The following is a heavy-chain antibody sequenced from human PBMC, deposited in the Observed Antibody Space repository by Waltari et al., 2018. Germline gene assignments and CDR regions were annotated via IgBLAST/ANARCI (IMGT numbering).Heavy chain of an antibody. CDR1: GSTFSSYW. D-gene: IGHD3-10*01. Sequence: EVQLVESGGGLVQPGGSLRLSCAASGSTFSSYWMSWVRQAPGKGLEWVANIKQDGSEKYYVDSVKGRFTISRDNAKNSLYLQMNSLRAEDTAVYYCARDVSMVGYWGQGTLVTVSS. V-gene: IGHV3-7*01. CDR3: ARDVSMVGY. CDR2: IKQDGSEK. J-gene: IGHJ4*02.